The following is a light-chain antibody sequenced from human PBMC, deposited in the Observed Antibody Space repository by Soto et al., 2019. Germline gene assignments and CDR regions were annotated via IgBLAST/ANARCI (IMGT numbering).Light chain of an antibody. V-gene: IGKV3-11*01. J-gene: IGKJ4*01. CDR1: QSVSRY. CDR3: EQRSDWPLT. Sequence: EIVLTQSPATLCLYPGERATLSCRASQSVSRYLAWYQQKPGQAPRLLIYDASNRATGIPARFSGSGSGTDFPLTISSLEPEDVAVYYCEQRSDWPLTFGGGTKVEIK. CDR2: DAS.